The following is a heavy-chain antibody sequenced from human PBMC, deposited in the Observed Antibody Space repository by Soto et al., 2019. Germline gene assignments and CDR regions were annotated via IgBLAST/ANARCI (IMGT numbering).Heavy chain of an antibody. Sequence: PGGSLRLSCAASGFTFSSYAMHWVRQAPGRGLEWVAVISYDGSNKYYADSVKGRFTISRDNSKNTLYLQMNSLRAEDTAVYYCARESSAVVSAANPWGQGTLVTVSS. J-gene: IGHJ5*02. D-gene: IGHD2-2*01. CDR2: ISYDGSNK. CDR3: ARESSAVVSAANP. V-gene: IGHV3-30-3*01. CDR1: GFTFSSYA.